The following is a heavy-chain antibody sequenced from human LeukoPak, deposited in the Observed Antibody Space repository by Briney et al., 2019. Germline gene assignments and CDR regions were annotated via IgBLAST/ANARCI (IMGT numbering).Heavy chain of an antibody. V-gene: IGHV3-11*01. Sequence: LSLTCTVSGGSISSSSYYWGWIRQPPGKGLEWVSYISSSGSTIYYADSVKGRFTISRDNAKNSLYLQMNSLRAEDTAVYYCARPTQLWWSDYWGQGTLVTVSS. J-gene: IGHJ4*02. D-gene: IGHD5-18*01. CDR1: GGSISSSSYY. CDR2: ISSSGSTI. CDR3: ARPTQLWWSDY.